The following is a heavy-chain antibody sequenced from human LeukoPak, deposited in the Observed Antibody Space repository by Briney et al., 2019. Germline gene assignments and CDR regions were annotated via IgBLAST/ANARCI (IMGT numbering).Heavy chain of an antibody. J-gene: IGHJ5*02. CDR1: GGSFSDDS. D-gene: IGHD5-12*01. Sequence: SETLSLTCAVSGGSFSDDSWTWLRQSPGEGLEWIGEINNSGLTKYNPSLKSRVSISVEMSKKQFSLKLTSVTAADTAVYCCARERRSPGIKCFDPWGQGTLVTVSS. V-gene: IGHV4-34*01. CDR3: ARERRSPGIKCFDP. CDR2: INNSGLT.